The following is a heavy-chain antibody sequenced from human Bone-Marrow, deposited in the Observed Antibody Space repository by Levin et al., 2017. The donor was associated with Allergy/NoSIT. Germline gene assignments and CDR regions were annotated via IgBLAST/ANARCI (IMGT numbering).Heavy chain of an antibody. Sequence: SETLSLTCTVSGGSISSYYWSWIRQPPGKGLEWIGYIYYSGSTNYNPSLKSRVTISVDTSKNQFSLKLSSVTAADTAVYYCARHTSLIAADHTPGSFVGWFDPWGQGTLVTVSS. CDR1: GGSISSYY. J-gene: IGHJ5*02. V-gene: IGHV4-59*08. CDR3: ARHTSLIAADHTPGSFVGWFDP. CDR2: IYYSGST. D-gene: IGHD6-13*01.